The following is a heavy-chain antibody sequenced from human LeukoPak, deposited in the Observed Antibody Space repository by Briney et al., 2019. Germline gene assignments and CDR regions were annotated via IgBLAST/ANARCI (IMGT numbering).Heavy chain of an antibody. CDR1: GGSLSSGDFY. CDR2: IYYSGST. J-gene: IGHJ4*02. CDR3: ASGYSSSWYYFDY. V-gene: IGHV4-30-4*01. Sequence: SETLSLTCTVSGGSLSSGDFYWSWIRQPPGKGLEWIGYIYYSGSTYYNPSLKSRVTISVDTSKNQFSLKLSSVTAADTAVYYCASGYSSSWYYFDYLGQGTLVTVSS. D-gene: IGHD6-13*01.